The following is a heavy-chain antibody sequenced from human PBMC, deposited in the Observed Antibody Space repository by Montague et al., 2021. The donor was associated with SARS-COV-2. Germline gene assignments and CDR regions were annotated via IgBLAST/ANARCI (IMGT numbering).Heavy chain of an antibody. Sequence: SLRLSCAASGFIFSTYGMHWVRQAPGKGLEWVAVIWSDGSNKYYVDSVKGRFTISRDNFKNTLYLQMNSLRAEDTAVYYCARRLRYLDWLYFDYWGQGTLVTVS. CDR3: ARRLRYLDWLYFDY. V-gene: IGHV3-33*01. CDR1: GFIFSTYG. D-gene: IGHD3-9*01. J-gene: IGHJ4*02. CDR2: IWSDGSNK.